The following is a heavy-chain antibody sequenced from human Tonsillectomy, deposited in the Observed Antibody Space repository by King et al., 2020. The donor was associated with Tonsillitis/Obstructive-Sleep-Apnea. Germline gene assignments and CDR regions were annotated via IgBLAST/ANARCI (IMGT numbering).Heavy chain of an antibody. Sequence: VQLVESGGGLVEPGRSLRLSCAASGFTFDDYAMYWVRQVPGKGLEWVSGISWNSNSIGYADSVRGRFTISRDNAKNSLYLQMNSLRAEDTALYYCAKDLIIAVSGTPGDAFDTWGQGTKVTVSS. V-gene: IGHV3-9*01. CDR1: GFTFDDYA. D-gene: IGHD6-13*01. CDR2: ISWNSNSI. J-gene: IGHJ3*02. CDR3: AKDLIIAVSGTPGDAFDT.